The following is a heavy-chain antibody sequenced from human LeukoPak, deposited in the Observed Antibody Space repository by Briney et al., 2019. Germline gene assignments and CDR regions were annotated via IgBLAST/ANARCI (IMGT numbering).Heavy chain of an antibody. V-gene: IGHV1-2*02. CDR1: GYTFTGYY. Sequence: ASVKVSCKASGYTFTGYYMHWVRQAPGQGLEWMGWINPNSGGTNYAQKFQGRVTMTRDTSISTAYMELSRLRSDNTAVYYCARDLVLLYAGALDAFDIWGQGTMVTVSS. D-gene: IGHD3-10*01. CDR2: INPNSGGT. J-gene: IGHJ3*02. CDR3: ARDLVLLYAGALDAFDI.